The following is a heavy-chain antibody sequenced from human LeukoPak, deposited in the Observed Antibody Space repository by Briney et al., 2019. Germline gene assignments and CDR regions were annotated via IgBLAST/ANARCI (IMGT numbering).Heavy chain of an antibody. CDR1: GGTFSSYA. D-gene: IGHD1-26*01. Sequence: SVKVSCKASGGTFSSYAISWVRQAPGQGLEWMGRIIPILGIANYAQKFQGRVTITADKSTSTAYMELSSLRSEDTAVYYCARDLAPSGSYWNYFDYWGQGTLVTVSS. J-gene: IGHJ4*02. CDR2: IIPILGIA. V-gene: IGHV1-69*04. CDR3: ARDLAPSGSYWNYFDY.